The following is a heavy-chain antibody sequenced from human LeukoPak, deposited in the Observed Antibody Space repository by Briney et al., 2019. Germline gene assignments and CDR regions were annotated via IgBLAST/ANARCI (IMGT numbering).Heavy chain of an antibody. V-gene: IGHV3-7*01. CDR1: GLTFSSSW. D-gene: IGHD5-18*01. Sequence: GGSLRLSCAVSGLTFSSSWMDWVRQAPGKGLEWVASINPDGNKKYSADSVKGRFTISRDNAENSLYLQMNSLRVEDTAFYYCARDLAYSRLDYWGQGMLVTVSP. CDR2: INPDGNKK. CDR3: ARDLAYSRLDY. J-gene: IGHJ4*02.